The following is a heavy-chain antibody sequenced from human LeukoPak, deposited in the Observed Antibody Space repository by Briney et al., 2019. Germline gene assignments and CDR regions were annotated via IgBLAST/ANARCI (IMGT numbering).Heavy chain of an antibody. Sequence: PGGSLRLSCAASGFTFSSYSMNWVRQAPGKGLEWVSSISSSSSYIYYADSVKGRFTISRDNAKNSLYLQMNSLRAEDTAVYYCAREAAAGAWDYFDCWGQGTLVTVSS. D-gene: IGHD6-13*01. CDR2: ISSSSSYI. CDR1: GFTFSSYS. CDR3: AREAAAGAWDYFDC. J-gene: IGHJ4*02. V-gene: IGHV3-21*01.